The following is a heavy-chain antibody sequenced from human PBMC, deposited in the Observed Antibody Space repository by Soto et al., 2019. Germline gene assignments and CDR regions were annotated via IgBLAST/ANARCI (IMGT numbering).Heavy chain of an antibody. CDR2: ISAYNGNT. Sequence: QVQLVPSGAEVKKPGASVKVSCKASGYTFTSYGISWVRQAPGQGREWMGWISAYNGNTNYAQMLQGRVTMTTDTSTGTAYRELRSLRSDDTAVYYCARHYCQLLFGYYYGMDVWGQGTTVTVSS. CDR1: GYTFTSYG. V-gene: IGHV1-18*04. D-gene: IGHD2-2*01. J-gene: IGHJ6*02. CDR3: ARHYCQLLFGYYYGMDV.